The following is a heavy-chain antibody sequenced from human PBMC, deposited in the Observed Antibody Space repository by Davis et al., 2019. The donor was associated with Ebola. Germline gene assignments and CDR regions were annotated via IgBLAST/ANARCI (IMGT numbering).Heavy chain of an antibody. CDR3: ARDLSGSYWSPPDY. V-gene: IGHV1-46*01. D-gene: IGHD1-26*01. J-gene: IGHJ4*02. CDR1: GYTFTSHY. Sequence: SVTVSCMASGYTFTSHYLHWVRHAPGQGLEWMGLINPSGSSTSYAQKFQGRVTMTRDTSTSTVYMELSSLRSEDTAVYYCARDLSGSYWSPPDYWGQGTLVTVSS. CDR2: INPSGSST.